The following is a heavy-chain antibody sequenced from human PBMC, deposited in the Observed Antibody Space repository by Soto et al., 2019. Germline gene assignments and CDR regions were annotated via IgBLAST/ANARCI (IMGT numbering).Heavy chain of an antibody. CDR2: VDHSGST. V-gene: IGHV4-34*01. CDR1: GGSFSNHY. Sequence: SETLSLTCAVYGGSFSNHYWTWIRQPPGKGLEWIGEVDHSGSTNYNPSLKGRVTISEDTSKNQFNLNLNSVTAADTAVYFCARGDGSGSTKGLIDFWGQGALVTGSS. J-gene: IGHJ4*02. D-gene: IGHD3-10*01. CDR3: ARGDGSGSTKGLIDF.